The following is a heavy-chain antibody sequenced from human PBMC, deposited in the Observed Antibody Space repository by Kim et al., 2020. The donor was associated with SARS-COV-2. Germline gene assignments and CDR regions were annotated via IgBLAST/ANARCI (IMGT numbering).Heavy chain of an antibody. Sequence: SETLSLTCTVSGGSISSYYWSWIRQPPGKGLEWIGYIYYSGSTNYNPSLKSRVTISVDTSKNQFSLKLSSVTAADTAVYYCARFPFEGQDDYWGQGTLVTVSS. CDR2: IYYSGST. CDR1: GGSISSYY. CDR3: ARFPFEGQDDY. D-gene: IGHD3-9*01. V-gene: IGHV4-59*01. J-gene: IGHJ4*02.